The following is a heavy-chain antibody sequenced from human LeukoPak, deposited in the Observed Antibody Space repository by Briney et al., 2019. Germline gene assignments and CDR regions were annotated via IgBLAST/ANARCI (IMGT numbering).Heavy chain of an antibody. CDR1: GGSISSGNW. D-gene: IGHD3-16*01. J-gene: IGHJ2*01. V-gene: IGHV4-30-4*01. CDR3: ARWGEVYWYFDL. Sequence: SETLSLTCTVSGGSISSGNWWSWVRQPPGKGLEWIGYIYYSGSTYYNPSLKSRVTISVDTSKNQFSLKLSSVTAADTAVYYCARWGEVYWYFDLWGRGTLVTVSS. CDR2: IYYSGST.